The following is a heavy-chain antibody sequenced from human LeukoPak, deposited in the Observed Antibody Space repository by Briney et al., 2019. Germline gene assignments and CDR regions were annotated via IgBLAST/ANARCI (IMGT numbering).Heavy chain of an antibody. D-gene: IGHD2/OR15-2a*01. V-gene: IGHV4-4*07. Sequence: SETLSLTCTVSGGYTGSHYWSWIRQPAGKGLEWIGRISPSGTTHYNPSLGSRVTMSVDTSKNYFSLRLSSVTAADTAVYYCARDFYASGFYFWFDPWGQGLLVTVSS. CDR1: GGYTGSHY. J-gene: IGHJ5*02. CDR2: ISPSGTT. CDR3: ARDFYASGFYFWFDP.